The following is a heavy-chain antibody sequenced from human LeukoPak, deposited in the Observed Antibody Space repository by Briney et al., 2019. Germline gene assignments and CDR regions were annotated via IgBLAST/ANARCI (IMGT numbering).Heavy chain of an antibody. Sequence: ASVKVSCKASGYTFTGYYKHWVRQAPGQRLEWMGWVNPNSGGTYYAQKFQGRVTMTRDTSISTAYMELSRLTSDDTAVYYCARVIEYSGYDFRFDYWGQGTLVTVSS. CDR3: ARVIEYSGYDFRFDY. CDR2: VNPNSGGT. CDR1: GYTFTGYY. D-gene: IGHD5-12*01. J-gene: IGHJ4*02. V-gene: IGHV1-2*02.